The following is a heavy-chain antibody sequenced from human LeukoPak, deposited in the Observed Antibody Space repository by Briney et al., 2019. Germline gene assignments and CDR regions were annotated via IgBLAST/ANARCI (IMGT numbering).Heavy chain of an antibody. J-gene: IGHJ4*02. V-gene: IGHV3-48*02. CDR3: ARDALHTAHFDY. Sequence: PGGSLRLSCAASGCTFSSYTMNWVRQAPGKGLQWVSTVSASSDIHYSDFVKGRFTISRDNARNSLYLQMNSLRDEDTAVYYCARDALHTAHFDYWGQGTLVTVSS. CDR2: VSASSDI. CDR1: GCTFSSYT. D-gene: IGHD5-18*01.